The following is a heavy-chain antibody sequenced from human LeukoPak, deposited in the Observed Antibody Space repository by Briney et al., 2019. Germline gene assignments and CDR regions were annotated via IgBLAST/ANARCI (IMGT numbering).Heavy chain of an antibody. CDR3: AKVACSSTSCYRLGDAFDI. CDR1: GFTFDDYA. V-gene: IGHV3-9*01. Sequence: GGSLRLSCAASGFTFDDYAVHWVRQAPGKGLEWVSGISWNSGSIGYADSVKGRFTTSRDNAKNSLYLQMNSLRAEDTALYYCAKVACSSTSCYRLGDAFDIWGQGTMATVSS. J-gene: IGHJ3*02. CDR2: ISWNSGSI. D-gene: IGHD2-2*02.